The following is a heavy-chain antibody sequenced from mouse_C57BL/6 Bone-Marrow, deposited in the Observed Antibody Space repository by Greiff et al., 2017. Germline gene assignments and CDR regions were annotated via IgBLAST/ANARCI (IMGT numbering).Heavy chain of an antibody. V-gene: IGHV1-69*01. CDR2: IDPSDSYT. J-gene: IGHJ2*01. Sequence: VQLQQPGAELVMPGASVKLSCRASGYTFTSHWMHWVKQRPGQGLEWIGEIDPSDSYTNYNQTFKGKSTLTVDKSSSTAYMQLSSLTSEDSAVYCCVSRRVPYYFDFWGQGTTLTVSS. CDR1: GYTFTSHW. CDR3: VSRRVPYYFDF.